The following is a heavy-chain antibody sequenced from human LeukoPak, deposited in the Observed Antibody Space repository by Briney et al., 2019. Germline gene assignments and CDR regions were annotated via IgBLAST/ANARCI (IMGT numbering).Heavy chain of an antibody. D-gene: IGHD1-26*01. Sequence: WGSLRLSCAASGFTFSSYWMHGVRQAPGKGLVWVSRINSDGSSTSYADSVKGRFTISRDNAKNTLYLQMNSLRAEDTAVYYCARGARATYYYYYMDVWGKGTTVTISS. CDR2: INSDGSST. V-gene: IGHV3-74*01. CDR3: ARGARATYYYYYMDV. J-gene: IGHJ6*03. CDR1: GFTFSSYW.